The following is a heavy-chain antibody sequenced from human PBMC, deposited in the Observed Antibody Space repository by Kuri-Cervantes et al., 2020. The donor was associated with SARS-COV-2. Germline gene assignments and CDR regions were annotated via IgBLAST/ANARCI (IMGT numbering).Heavy chain of an antibody. CDR1: GGSFSDYY. J-gene: IGHJ4*02. D-gene: IGHD3-3*01. CDR3: ARVRRVRFLEWLIDY. CDR2: INHSGNT. V-gene: IGHV4-34*01. Sequence: SETLSLTCAVYGGSFSDYYWSWVRQPPGKGLEWIGEINHSGNTNYDPSLKSRVTISVDTSKNQFSLKLSSVTAADTAVYYCARVRRVRFLEWLIDYWGQGTLVTVAS.